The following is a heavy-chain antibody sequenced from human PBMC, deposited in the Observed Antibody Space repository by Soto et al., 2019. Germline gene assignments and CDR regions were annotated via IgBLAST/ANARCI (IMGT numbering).Heavy chain of an antibody. D-gene: IGHD3-10*01. CDR1: GYTFISYG. J-gene: IGHJ4*02. CDR3: ARDFRAGIYYGSGSSVDY. CDR2: ISAYNGNT. V-gene: IGHV1-18*01. Sequence: QVQLVQSGAEVKKPGASVKVSCKASGYTFISYGISWVRQAPGQGLEWMGWISAYNGNTKYAQKVQERVTMTTDTSTSTAYMELRSLRSDDTAVYYCARDFRAGIYYGSGSSVDYWGQGTLVTVSS.